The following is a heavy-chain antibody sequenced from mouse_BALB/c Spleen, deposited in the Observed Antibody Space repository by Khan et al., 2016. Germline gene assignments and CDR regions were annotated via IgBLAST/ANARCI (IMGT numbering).Heavy chain of an antibody. CDR1: GIAFSSSD. V-gene: IGHV5-12-1*01. J-gene: IGHJ3*01. CDR3: VRHKHYGSNYPFAY. D-gene: IGHD1-1*01. Sequence: EVELVESGGGLVKPGGSLKLSCAASGIAFSSSDMSWVRQIPEKRLEWVAYISSGGGNTYYPDTVKGRFTISRDNAKNTLYLQMSSLKSEDTAMYYCVRHKHYGSNYPFAYWGQGTLVAVSA. CDR2: ISSGGGNT.